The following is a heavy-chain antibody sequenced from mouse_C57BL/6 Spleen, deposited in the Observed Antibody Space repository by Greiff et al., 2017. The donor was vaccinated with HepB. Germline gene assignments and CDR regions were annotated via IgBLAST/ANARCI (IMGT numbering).Heavy chain of an antibody. CDR3: ARKGSGSGYYAMDY. CDR2: IYPGSGST. J-gene: IGHJ4*01. D-gene: IGHD1-1*01. Sequence: VQLQQPGAELVKPGASVKMSCKASGYTFTSYWITWVKQRPGQGLEWIGDIYPGSGSTNYNEKFKSKATLTVDTSSSTAYMQLSSLTSEDSAVYYCARKGSGSGYYAMDYWGQGTSVTVSS. V-gene: IGHV1-55*01. CDR1: GYTFTSYW.